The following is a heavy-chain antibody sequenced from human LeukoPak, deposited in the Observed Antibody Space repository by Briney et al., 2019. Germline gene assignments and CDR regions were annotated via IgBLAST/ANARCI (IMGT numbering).Heavy chain of an antibody. CDR3: ARGLLSEYSSSWYRTSGWFDP. J-gene: IGHJ5*02. CDR2: INHRGST. V-gene: IGHV4-34*01. Sequence: KPSETLSLTCAVYGGSFSGYYWSWIRQPPGKGLEWIGEINHRGSTNYNPSLKSRVTISVDTSKNQFSLKLSSVTAADTAVYYCARGLLSEYSSSWYRTSGWFDPWGQGTLVTVSS. CDR1: GGSFSGYY. D-gene: IGHD6-13*01.